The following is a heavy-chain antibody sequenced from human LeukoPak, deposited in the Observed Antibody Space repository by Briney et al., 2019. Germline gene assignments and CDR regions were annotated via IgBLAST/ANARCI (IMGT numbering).Heavy chain of an antibody. Sequence: GGSLRLSCAASGFTFSSYGMHWVRQAPGKGLEWVAVISYDGSNKYHADSVKGRFTISRDNSKNTLHLQMNSLRAEDTAVYYCAKPVRYYDSSGYYPPLDYWGQGTLVTVSS. V-gene: IGHV3-30*18. D-gene: IGHD3-22*01. J-gene: IGHJ4*02. CDR2: ISYDGSNK. CDR3: AKPVRYYDSSGYYPPLDY. CDR1: GFTFSSYG.